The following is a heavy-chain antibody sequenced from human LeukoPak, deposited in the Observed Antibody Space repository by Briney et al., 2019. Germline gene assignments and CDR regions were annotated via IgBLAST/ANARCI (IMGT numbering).Heavy chain of an antibody. CDR3: ARGPVLGCCSSTSCRNYYYYYGMDV. V-gene: IGHV1-18*01. J-gene: IGHJ6*02. CDR1: GYTFTSYG. Sequence: ASVKVSCKASGYTFTSYGISWVRQAPGQGLEWMGWISAYNGNTNYAQKLQGRVTMTTDTSTSTAYMELRSLRSDDTAVYYCARGPVLGCCSSTSCRNYYYYYGMDVWGQGTTVTVSS. CDR2: ISAYNGNT. D-gene: IGHD2-2*01.